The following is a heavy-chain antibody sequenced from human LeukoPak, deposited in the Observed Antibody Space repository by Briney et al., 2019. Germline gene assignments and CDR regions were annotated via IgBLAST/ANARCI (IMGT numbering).Heavy chain of an antibody. CDR3: ARGGYYGSGSFPDY. J-gene: IGHJ4*02. V-gene: IGHV1-18*01. CDR1: GYSFGSFG. Sequence: ASVKVSCKASGYSFGSFGINWVRQAPRQGLEWMGWISAYNGDTNYAQKLQGRVTMTTDTSTSTAYMDLRSLTSDDTAVYYCARGGYYGSGSFPDYWGQGTLVTVSS. CDR2: ISAYNGDT. D-gene: IGHD3-10*01.